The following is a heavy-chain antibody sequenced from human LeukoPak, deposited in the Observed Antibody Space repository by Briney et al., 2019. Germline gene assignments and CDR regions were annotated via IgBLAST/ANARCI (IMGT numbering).Heavy chain of an antibody. CDR2: MNPNSGNT. J-gene: IGHJ4*02. Sequence: GASVKVSCKASGYTFTSYDINWVRQATGQGLEWMGWMNPNSGNTGYAQKFQGRVTMTRNTSISTAYMELSSLRSEDTAVYYCARDPPRDHKLGYWGQGTLVTVSS. CDR1: GYTFTSYD. CDR3: ARDPPRDHKLGY. D-gene: IGHD3-16*01. V-gene: IGHV1-8*01.